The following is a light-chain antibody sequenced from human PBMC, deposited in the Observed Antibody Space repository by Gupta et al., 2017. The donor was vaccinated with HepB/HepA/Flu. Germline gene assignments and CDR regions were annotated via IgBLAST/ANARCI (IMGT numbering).Light chain of an antibody. J-gene: IGKJ4*01. Sequence: EIVLTQSPATLSLSPGERATLSCGASESVRSRYLAWYQQKPGLAPRLLMYDASKRATGIPDRFSGSGSGTDFTLTISRLEPEDFAVYYCQQDGSSPFTFGGGTKVEIK. V-gene: IGKV3D-20*01. CDR3: QQDGSSPFT. CDR2: DAS. CDR1: ESVRSRY.